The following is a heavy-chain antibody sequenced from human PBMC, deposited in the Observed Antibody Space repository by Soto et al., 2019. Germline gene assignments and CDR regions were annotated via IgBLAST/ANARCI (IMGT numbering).Heavy chain of an antibody. CDR3: GTQRGGGGY. J-gene: IGHJ4*02. V-gene: IGHV3-53*01. Sequence: EVQLVESGGGLIQPGGSLRLSCAVSGFTVSNNYMSWVRQAPGKGLEGVSVIYSGGYTAYGDSVKGRFTISRDNSKNTLFLKKNTLWPYDAAVYYCGTQRGGGGYWGQGTLVTVSS. CDR1: GFTVSNNY. CDR2: IYSGGYT. D-gene: IGHD6-25*01.